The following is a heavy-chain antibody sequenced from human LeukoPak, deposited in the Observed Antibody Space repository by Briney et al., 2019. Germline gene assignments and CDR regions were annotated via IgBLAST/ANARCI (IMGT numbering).Heavy chain of an antibody. CDR1: EFTLSTGFTYSNYW. V-gene: IGHV3-7*01. CDR3: AKVYCGGDCYVHYFDY. J-gene: IGHJ4*02. CDR2: IKQDGSDK. Sequence: GGSLRLSCAASEFTLSTGFTYSNYWMSWVRQAPGKGLQWVANIKQDGSDKYYVDSVKGRFTISRDNSKNTLYLQMNSLRAEDTAVYYCAKVYCGGDCYVHYFDYWGQGALVTVSS. D-gene: IGHD2-21*02.